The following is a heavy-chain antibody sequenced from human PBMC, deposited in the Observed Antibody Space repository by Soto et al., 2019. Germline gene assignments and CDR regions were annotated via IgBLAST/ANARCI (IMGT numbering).Heavy chain of an antibody. CDR3: AKFYDYGDRNYWYFDL. Sequence: GGSLRLSCAASGFSFRSYAMSWVRQAPGKGLGWVSAISGSDGRTYYADPVKGRFTISRDNSKNTLYLQMNSLRAEDTAVYYCAKFYDYGDRNYWYFDLWGRGTLVTVSS. J-gene: IGHJ2*01. CDR1: GFSFRSYA. CDR2: ISGSDGRT. D-gene: IGHD4-17*01. V-gene: IGHV3-23*01.